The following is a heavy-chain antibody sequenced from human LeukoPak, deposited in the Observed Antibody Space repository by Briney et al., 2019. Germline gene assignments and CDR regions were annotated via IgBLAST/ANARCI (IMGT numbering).Heavy chain of an antibody. J-gene: IGHJ5*02. V-gene: IGHV3-74*01. Sequence: QPGGSLRLSCAASGFTFSSYWMHWVRQAPGKGLVWVSRINSDGSSTSYADSVKGRFTISRDNAKNTLYLQMNSLRAEDTAVYYCARVLSACSSTSCYNWFDPWGQGTLVTVSS. D-gene: IGHD2-2*01. CDR2: INSDGSST. CDR1: GFTFSSYW. CDR3: ARVLSACSSTSCYNWFDP.